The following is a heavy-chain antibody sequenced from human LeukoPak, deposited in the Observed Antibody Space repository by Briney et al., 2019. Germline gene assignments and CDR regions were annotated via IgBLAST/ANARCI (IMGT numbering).Heavy chain of an antibody. D-gene: IGHD2-15*01. CDR2: INPTSGGT. J-gene: IGHJ4*02. CDR3: ARSRLGYCSRGACYASDY. CDR1: GYNFPGYY. V-gene: IGHV1-2*02. Sequence: ASVKVSCKVSGYNFPGYYMHWVRQAPGQGLEWMGWINPTSGGTSYAQKFQGRVTMTRDTSISTAYMELSSLRSDDTAVYYCARSRLGYCSRGACYASDYWGQGTLVTVSS.